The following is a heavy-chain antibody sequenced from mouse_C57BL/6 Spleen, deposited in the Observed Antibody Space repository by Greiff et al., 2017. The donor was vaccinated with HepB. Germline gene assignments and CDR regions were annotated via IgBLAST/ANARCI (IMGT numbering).Heavy chain of an antibody. CDR2: IYPGDGDT. CDR3: ARSSNDGYYVYFDY. V-gene: IGHV1-82*01. Sequence: VQLQESGPELVKPGASVKISCKASGYAFSSSWMNWVKQRPGKGLEWIGRIYPGDGDTNYNGKFKGKATLTADKSSSTAYMQLSSLTSEDSAVYFCARSSNDGYYVYFDYWGQGTTLTVSS. D-gene: IGHD2-3*01. CDR1: GYAFSSSW. J-gene: IGHJ2*01.